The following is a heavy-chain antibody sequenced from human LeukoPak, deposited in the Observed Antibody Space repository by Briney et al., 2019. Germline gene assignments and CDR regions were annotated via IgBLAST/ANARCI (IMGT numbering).Heavy chain of an antibody. D-gene: IGHD1-20*01. V-gene: IGHV1-2*04. CDR3: ARDITGTTGLGVDAFDI. CDR2: INPNSGGT. Sequence: ASVKVSCKASGYTFTDYYMHWVRQAPGQGLEWMGWINPNSGGTNYAQKFQGWVTMTRDTSISTAYMELSRLRSDDTAVYYCARDITGTTGLGVDAFDIWGQGTMVTVSS. J-gene: IGHJ3*02. CDR1: GYTFTDYY.